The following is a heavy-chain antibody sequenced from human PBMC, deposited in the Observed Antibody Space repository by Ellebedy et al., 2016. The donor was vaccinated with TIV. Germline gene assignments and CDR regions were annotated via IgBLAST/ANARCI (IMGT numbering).Heavy chain of an antibody. Sequence: SETLSLTCTVSGGSISSGGYYWSWIRQHPGKGLERIGYIYYSGSTYYNPSLKSRVTISVDTSKNQFSLKLSSVTAADTAVYYCASRGYSYGYVHYWGQGTLVTVSS. CDR3: ASRGYSYGYVHY. V-gene: IGHV4-31*03. D-gene: IGHD5-18*01. CDR1: GGSISSGGYY. CDR2: IYYSGST. J-gene: IGHJ4*02.